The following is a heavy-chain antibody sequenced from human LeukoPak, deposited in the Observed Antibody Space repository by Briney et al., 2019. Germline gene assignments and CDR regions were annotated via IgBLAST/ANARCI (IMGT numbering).Heavy chain of an antibody. Sequence: GASVKVSCKASGGTFSSYAISWVRQAPGQGLEWMGGIIPIFGTANYAQKFQGRVTITADESTSTAYMELSSLRSEDTAAYYCARDSHRDGYNFADYWGQGTLVTVSS. V-gene: IGHV1-69*13. CDR3: ARDSHRDGYNFADY. J-gene: IGHJ4*02. CDR2: IIPIFGTA. D-gene: IGHD5-24*01. CDR1: GGTFSSYA.